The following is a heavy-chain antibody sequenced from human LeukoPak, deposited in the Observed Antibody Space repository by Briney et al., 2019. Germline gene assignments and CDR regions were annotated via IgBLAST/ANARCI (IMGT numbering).Heavy chain of an antibody. CDR2: INHSGST. CDR3: ARTNYDYVWGSYRQTHFDY. J-gene: IGHJ4*02. CDR1: GGSFSGYY. D-gene: IGHD3-16*02. Sequence: SETLSLTCAVYGGSFSGYYWSWLRQPPRKGLEWIGEINHSGSTNYNPSLKSRVTISVDTSKNQFSLKLSSVTAADTGVYYCARTNYDYVWGSYRQTHFDYWGQGTLVTVSS. V-gene: IGHV4-34*01.